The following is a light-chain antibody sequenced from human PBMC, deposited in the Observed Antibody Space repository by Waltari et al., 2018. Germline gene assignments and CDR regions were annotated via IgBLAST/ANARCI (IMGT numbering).Light chain of an antibody. CDR3: QTGGHGTWV. CDR1: SGHSSNV. V-gene: IGLV4-69*01. Sequence: QLVLTQSPSASASLGASVKLTCTLSSGHSSNVIAWHQQQPEKGPRYLLKVNSGGSHSKGDEMPDRFSGSSSGAERYLTISSLQSEDEADYYCQTGGHGTWVFGGGTKLTVL. CDR2: VNSGGSH. J-gene: IGLJ3*02.